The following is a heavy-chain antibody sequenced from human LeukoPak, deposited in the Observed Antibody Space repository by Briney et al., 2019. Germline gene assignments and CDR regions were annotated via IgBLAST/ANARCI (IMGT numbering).Heavy chain of an antibody. J-gene: IGHJ4*02. CDR2: INNRGSST. CDR1: GFTFSSYT. Sequence: AGGSLRLSCAASGFTFSSYTMSWVRQAPGEGLEWLSAINNRGSSTYYAGSVKDRFTISRDNSENTLYLQMNGLTVDDTAVYFCAKERQTGDYFTSDYWGQGTLVTVSS. V-gene: IGHV3-23*01. D-gene: IGHD4-17*01. CDR3: AKERQTGDYFTSDY.